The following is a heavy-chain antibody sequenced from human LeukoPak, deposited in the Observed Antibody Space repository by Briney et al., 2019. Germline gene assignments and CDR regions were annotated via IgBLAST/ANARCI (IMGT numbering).Heavy chain of an antibody. V-gene: IGHV4-34*01. J-gene: IGHJ5*02. CDR1: GGSFSGYY. CDR2: INHSGST. CDR3: ARDYPYYYGSGSPTAYQLWFDP. Sequence: SETLSLTCAVYGGSFSGYYWSWIRQPPGKGLEWIGEINHSGSTNYNPSLKSRVTISVDTSKNQFSLKLSSVTAADTAVYYCARDYPYYYGSGSPTAYQLWFDPWGQGTLVTVSS. D-gene: IGHD3-10*01.